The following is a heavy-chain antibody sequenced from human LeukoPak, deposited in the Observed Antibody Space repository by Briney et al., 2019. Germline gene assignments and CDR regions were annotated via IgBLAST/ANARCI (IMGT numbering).Heavy chain of an antibody. V-gene: IGHV3-11*04. CDR3: ASRRITGTTGY. Sequence: GGSLRLSCAASGFTFSDYYMSWIRQAPGKGLEWVSYISSSSSTIYYADSVKGRFTISRDNAKNSLYLQMNSLRAEDTAVYYCASRRITGTTGYWGQGTLVTVSS. CDR1: GFTFSDYY. D-gene: IGHD1-7*01. J-gene: IGHJ4*02. CDR2: ISSSSSTI.